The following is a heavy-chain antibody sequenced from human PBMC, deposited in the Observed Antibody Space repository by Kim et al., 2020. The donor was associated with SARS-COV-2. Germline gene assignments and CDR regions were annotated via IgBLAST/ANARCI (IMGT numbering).Heavy chain of an antibody. CDR3: ARGTGRYFYYGMDV. D-gene: IGHD3-10*01. Sequence: NPSPQSRGNISVDTSKNQFSLKLSSVTAADTAVYYCARGTGRYFYYGMDVWGQGTTVTVSS. J-gene: IGHJ6*02. V-gene: IGHV4-59*09.